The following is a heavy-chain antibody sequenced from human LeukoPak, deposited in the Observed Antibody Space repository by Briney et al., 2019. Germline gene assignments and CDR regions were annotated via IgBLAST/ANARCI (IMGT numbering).Heavy chain of an antibody. CDR3: AKRKNGYNNVYLDY. Sequence: GGSLRLSCAASGFTFSSYAMSWVRQAPGKGLEWVSAISGSGGSTYYADSVKGRFTISRDNSKNTLYLQMNSLRAEDTAVYYCAKRKNGYNNVYLDYRGQGTLVTVSS. V-gene: IGHV3-23*01. CDR2: ISGSGGST. CDR1: GFTFSSYA. J-gene: IGHJ4*02. D-gene: IGHD5-24*01.